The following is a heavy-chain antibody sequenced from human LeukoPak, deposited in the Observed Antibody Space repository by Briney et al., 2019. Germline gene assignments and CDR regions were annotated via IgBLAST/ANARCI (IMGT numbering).Heavy chain of an antibody. D-gene: IGHD2-15*01. V-gene: IGHV4-59*08. CDR2: IYYSGST. J-gene: IGHJ3*02. Sequence: SETLSLTCTVSGGSINSYYWSWIRQPPGKGLEWIGYIYYSGSTNYNPSLKSRLTISVVTSNNKFSLKLTSLTAADTAVYYCVRHLSAGRPAFDIWGQGTMVTVSS. CDR1: GGSINSYY. CDR3: VRHLSAGRPAFDI.